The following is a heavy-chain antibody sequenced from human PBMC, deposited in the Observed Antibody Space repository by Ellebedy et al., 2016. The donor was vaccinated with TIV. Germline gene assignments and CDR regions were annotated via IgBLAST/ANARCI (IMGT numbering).Heavy chain of an antibody. V-gene: IGHV4-59*08. CDR3: ARCQVGLYYMDV. CDR1: GGSISTYY. CDR2: FYYSGGA. D-gene: IGHD1-26*01. J-gene: IGHJ6*03. Sequence: MPSETLSLTCTISGGSISTYYWSWIRQPPGKGLEWLGDFYYSGGANYSPSLQSRVTISVDTSKNQFSLKLNSVTAADTAVYFCARCQVGLYYMDVWGKGTTVSVSS.